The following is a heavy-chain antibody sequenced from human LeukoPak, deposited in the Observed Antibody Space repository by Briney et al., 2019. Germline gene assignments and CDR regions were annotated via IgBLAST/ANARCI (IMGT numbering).Heavy chain of an antibody. CDR2: ISSSGSKT. CDR1: GGSFSSSE. Sequence: GGSLRLTCADSGGSFSSSEMSRFVQAPGKGLEWISYISSSGSKTLYADSEKGRFTISRDNARNSLYLQMNSQRAEEAPGYYCASTRFPSDWYTRGFEYWGQGTLVTVSS. CDR3: ASTRFPSDWYTRGFEY. D-gene: IGHD6-19*01. V-gene: IGHV3-48*03. J-gene: IGHJ4*02.